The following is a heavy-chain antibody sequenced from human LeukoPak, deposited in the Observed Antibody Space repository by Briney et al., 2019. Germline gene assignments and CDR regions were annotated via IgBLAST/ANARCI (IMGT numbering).Heavy chain of an antibody. J-gene: IGHJ4*02. CDR2: IKQDGSEK. V-gene: IGHV3-7*01. D-gene: IGHD3-22*01. Sequence: GESLKISCAASGFTFSSYWMSWVRQAPGKGLEWVANIKQDGSEKYYVDSVKGRFTISRDNAKNSLYLQMNSLRAEDTAVYYCARDWNYYDSSGYYYPEDYFDYWGQGTLVTVSS. CDR3: ARDWNYYDSSGYYYPEDYFDY. CDR1: GFTFSSYW.